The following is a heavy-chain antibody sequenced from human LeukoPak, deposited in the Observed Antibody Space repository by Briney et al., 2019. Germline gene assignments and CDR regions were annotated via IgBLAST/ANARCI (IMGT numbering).Heavy chain of an antibody. CDR1: GGSISSGDYY. D-gene: IGHD2/OR15-2a*01. V-gene: IGHV4-39*01. Sequence: PSQTLSLTCTVSGGSISSGDYYWGWIRQPPGKGLEWIGSIYYSGSTYYNPSLKSRVTISVDTSKNQFSLKLSSVTAAGTAVYYCARHVNPIKYYFDYWGQGTLVTVSS. CDR3: ARHVNPIKYYFDY. CDR2: IYYSGST. J-gene: IGHJ4*02.